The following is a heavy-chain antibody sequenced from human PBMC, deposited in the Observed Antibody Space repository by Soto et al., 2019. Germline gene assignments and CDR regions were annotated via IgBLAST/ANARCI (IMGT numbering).Heavy chain of an antibody. Sequence: QVQLVQSGAEVKKPGASVKVSCKASGYTFTSYGISWVRQAPGQGLEGMGWISAYNGNTNYAQKLQGRVTMTTDTSTSKAYMQLRSLRSDDTAVYYCARDRQQLIKGNNFDYWGQGTLVTVSS. J-gene: IGHJ4*02. CDR3: ARDRQQLIKGNNFDY. D-gene: IGHD6-13*01. V-gene: IGHV1-18*01. CDR2: ISAYNGNT. CDR1: GYTFTSYG.